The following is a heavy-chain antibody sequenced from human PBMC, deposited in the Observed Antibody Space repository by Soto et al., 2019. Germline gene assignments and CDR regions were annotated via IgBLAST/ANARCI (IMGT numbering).Heavy chain of an antibody. D-gene: IGHD1-7*01. CDR3: ANRPPSYNWNYGFYFDY. Sequence: QITLKESGPTLVKPTQTLTLTCTFSGFSLSTSGVGVGWIRQPPGKALEWLALMYWNDDKRYSPSLKSRLTITEDTSKYQVVLTITNMDPVDTATYYCANRPPSYNWNYGFYFDYGGQGNLVTVSS. V-gene: IGHV2-5*01. CDR1: GFSLSTSGVG. J-gene: IGHJ4*02. CDR2: MYWNDDK.